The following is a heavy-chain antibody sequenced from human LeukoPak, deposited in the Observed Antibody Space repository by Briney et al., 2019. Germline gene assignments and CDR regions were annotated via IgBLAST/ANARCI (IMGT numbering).Heavy chain of an antibody. CDR1: GFTFSSYA. Sequence: GGSLRLSCAASGFTFSSYAMHWVRQAPGKGLEWVAVISYDGSNKYYADSVKGRFTISRDNSKNTLYLQMNSLRAEDTAVYYCARDESSGSYLDYWGQGTLVTVSS. J-gene: IGHJ4*02. D-gene: IGHD3-10*01. CDR2: ISYDGSNK. V-gene: IGHV3-30-3*01. CDR3: ARDESSGSYLDY.